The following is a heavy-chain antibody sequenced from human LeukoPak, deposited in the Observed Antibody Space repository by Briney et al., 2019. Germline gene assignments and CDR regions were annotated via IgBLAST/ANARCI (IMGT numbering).Heavy chain of an antibody. V-gene: IGHV3-23*01. CDR3: AKELYSYGKVGYYFDY. J-gene: IGHJ4*02. CDR1: GFTFGSYA. CDR2: ISGSGGST. D-gene: IGHD5-18*01. Sequence: GGALRLSCAASGFTFGSYAMSWVRQAPGEGLEWVSAISGSGGSTYYADSVKGRFTISRDNSKNALYLQMNSLRAEDTAVYYCAKELYSYGKVGYYFDYWGQGILVTVSS.